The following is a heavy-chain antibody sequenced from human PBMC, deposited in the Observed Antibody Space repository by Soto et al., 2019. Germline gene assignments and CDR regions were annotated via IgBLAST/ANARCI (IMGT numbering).Heavy chain of an antibody. CDR2: IYYSGST. J-gene: IGHJ3*02. D-gene: IGHD2-21*02. CDR3: AREASYCGGDCYSDAFDI. CDR1: GGSISSYY. V-gene: IGHV4-59*01. Sequence: SETLSLTCTVSGGSISSYYWSWIRQPPGKGLEWIGYIYYSGSTNYNPSLKSRVTISVDTSKNQFSLKLSFVTAADTAVYYCAREASYCGGDCYSDAFDIWGQGTMVTVSS.